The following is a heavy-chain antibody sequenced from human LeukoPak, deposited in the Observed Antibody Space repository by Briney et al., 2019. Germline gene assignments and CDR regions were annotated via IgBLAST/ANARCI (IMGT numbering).Heavy chain of an antibody. D-gene: IGHD4-17*01. Sequence: GGSLRLSCAASGFTFSDYYMSWIRQAPGKGLEWVSYISSSGSTIYYADSVKGRFTISRDNAKNSLYLQMNSLRAEDTAVYYCASAYADYLEHQFDYWGQGTLVTVSS. J-gene: IGHJ4*02. V-gene: IGHV3-11*04. CDR3: ASAYADYLEHQFDY. CDR1: GFTFSDYY. CDR2: ISSSGSTI.